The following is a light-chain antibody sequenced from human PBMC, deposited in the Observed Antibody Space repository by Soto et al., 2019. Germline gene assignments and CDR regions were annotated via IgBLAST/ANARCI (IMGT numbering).Light chain of an antibody. J-gene: IGLJ3*02. CDR1: SSDVGNYNY. V-gene: IGLV2-8*01. Sequence: QSVLTQPPSASGSPGQSVTISCTGTSSDVGNYNYVSWYQQHPGKVPKLMIYEVNKRPSGVPDRFSGAKSGNTASLTVSGHQAEDEDDYYCCSYAGNTMVFGGGTKLTV. CDR2: EVN. CDR3: CSYAGNTMV.